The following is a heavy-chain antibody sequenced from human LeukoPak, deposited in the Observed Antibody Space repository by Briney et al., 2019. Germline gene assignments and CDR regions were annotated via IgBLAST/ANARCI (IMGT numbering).Heavy chain of an antibody. V-gene: IGHV4-39*07. CDR1: GGSISSSSYY. D-gene: IGHD3-10*01. Sequence: SETLSLTCTVSGGSISSSSYYWGWIRQPPGKGLEWIGSIYYSGSTYYNSSLKSRVTISVDTSKNQFSLKLSSVTAADTAVYYCARGRRMVRVFDYWGQGTLVTVSS. CDR3: ARGRRMVRVFDY. J-gene: IGHJ4*02. CDR2: IYYSGST.